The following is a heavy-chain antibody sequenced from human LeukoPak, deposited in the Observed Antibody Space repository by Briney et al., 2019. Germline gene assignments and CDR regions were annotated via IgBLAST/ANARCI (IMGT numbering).Heavy chain of an antibody. CDR1: GFTVSSNY. V-gene: IGHV3-11*01. D-gene: IGHD3-10*01. CDR3: ARDLGDNPALEYYFDY. Sequence: GGSLRLSCAASGFTVSSNYMSWIRQAPGKGLEWVSYISSSGSTIYYADSVKGRFTISRDNAKNSLYLQMNSLRAEDTAVYYCARDLGDNPALEYYFDYWGQGTLVTVSS. J-gene: IGHJ4*02. CDR2: ISSSGSTI.